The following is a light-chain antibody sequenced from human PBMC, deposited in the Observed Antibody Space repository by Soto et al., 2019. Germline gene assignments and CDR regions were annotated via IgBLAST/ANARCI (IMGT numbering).Light chain of an antibody. V-gene: IGLV1-40*01. CDR3: QSYDSSLSGSV. CDR2: GNS. Sequence: QSVLTQPPSVSGAPGQWVTISCTGSSCNIGAGYDVHWYQQRPGTAPKLLIYGNSNRPSGVPDRFSGSKSGTSASLAITGLQAEDEADYYCQSYDSSLSGSVFGGGTKLTVL. CDR1: SCNIGAGYD. J-gene: IGLJ2*01.